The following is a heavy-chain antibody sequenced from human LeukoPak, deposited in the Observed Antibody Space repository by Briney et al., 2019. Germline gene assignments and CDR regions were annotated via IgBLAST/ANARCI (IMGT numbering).Heavy chain of an antibody. D-gene: IGHD3-22*01. Sequence: ASVKVSCKASGYTFTSYGITWVRQALGQGLEWTGWISAFNGNTNYAQKFQGRVTMTTDTSTKIAYMELRSLRSDDTAVYYCARGYQTSYYDRSGYLTYFDYWGQGTLVTVSS. CDR1: GYTFTSYG. CDR3: ARGYQTSYYDRSGYLTYFDY. CDR2: ISAFNGNT. V-gene: IGHV1-18*01. J-gene: IGHJ4*02.